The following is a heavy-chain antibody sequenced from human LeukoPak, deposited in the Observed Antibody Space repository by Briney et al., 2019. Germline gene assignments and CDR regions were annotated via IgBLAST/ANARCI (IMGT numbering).Heavy chain of an antibody. J-gene: IGHJ4*02. V-gene: IGHV1-46*01. D-gene: IGHD6-13*01. CDR1: GYTFTSYY. Sequence: GASVTVSCTASGYTFTSYYMHWVRQAPGQGLEWMGIINPSGGSTSYAQKFQGRVTMTRDTSTSTVYMELSSLRSEDTAVYYCARDLPSGAAAGTPYYFDYWGQGTLVTVSS. CDR2: INPSGGST. CDR3: ARDLPSGAAAGTPYYFDY.